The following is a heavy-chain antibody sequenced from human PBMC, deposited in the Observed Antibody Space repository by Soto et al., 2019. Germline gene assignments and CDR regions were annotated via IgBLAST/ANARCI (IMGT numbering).Heavy chain of an antibody. CDR1: GYTFTRYT. Sequence: ASVKVSCKASGYTFTRYTMNWVRQAPGQRLEWMGWINPDNGNTKSSQQFQDRVIITRDTSASTAYMDLSSLRSEDTAVYYCARGIATGQLDPWGQGTLVTVSS. V-gene: IGHV1-3*01. CDR2: INPDNGNT. D-gene: IGHD2-15*01. CDR3: ARGIATGQLDP. J-gene: IGHJ5*02.